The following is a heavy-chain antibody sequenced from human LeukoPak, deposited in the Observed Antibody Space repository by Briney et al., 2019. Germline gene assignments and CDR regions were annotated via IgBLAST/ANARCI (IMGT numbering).Heavy chain of an antibody. D-gene: IGHD5-24*01. CDR3: AKDQDGLFDY. CDR2: ISYDGSNK. V-gene: IGHV3-30*18. J-gene: IGHJ4*02. CDR1: GFTFSSYG. Sequence: GGSLRLSCAASGFTFSSYGMHWVRQAPGKGLEWVAVISYDGSNKYYADSVKGRFTISRDNSKNTLYLQMNSLRAEDTAVYYCAKDQDGLFDYWGQGTLVTVSS.